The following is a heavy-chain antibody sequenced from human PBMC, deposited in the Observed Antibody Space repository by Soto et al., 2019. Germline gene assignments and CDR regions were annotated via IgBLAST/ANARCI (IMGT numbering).Heavy chain of an antibody. V-gene: IGHV3-30*18. Sequence: QVQLVESGGGVVQPGRSLRLSCAASGFTFSSYGMHWVRQAPGKGLEWVAVISYDGSNKYYADSVKGRFTISRDNSKNTMYLQKNSLRAEDTAVYYCAKVGYDFWSGYYDVGDYYYYGMDVWGQGTTVTVSS. CDR2: ISYDGSNK. CDR3: AKVGYDFWSGYYDVGDYYYYGMDV. CDR1: GFTFSSYG. D-gene: IGHD3-3*01. J-gene: IGHJ6*02.